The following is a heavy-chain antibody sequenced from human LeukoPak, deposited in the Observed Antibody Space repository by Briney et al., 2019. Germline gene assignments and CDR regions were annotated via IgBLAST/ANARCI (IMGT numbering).Heavy chain of an antibody. Sequence: PGGSLTLSCAASGFTFSYHWMTWVRQAPGKGLEWVANIKNDGAVKNYVDSVKGRFTISRDNAKNSLYLQMNSLRAEDTAVYYCARGLIPMPNWFDPWGQGTLVTVSS. V-gene: IGHV3-7*01. J-gene: IGHJ5*02. D-gene: IGHD2-2*01. CDR1: GFTFSYHW. CDR2: IKNDGAVK. CDR3: ARGLIPMPNWFDP.